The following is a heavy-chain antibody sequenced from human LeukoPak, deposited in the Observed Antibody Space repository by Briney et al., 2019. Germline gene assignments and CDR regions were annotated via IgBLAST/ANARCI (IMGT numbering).Heavy chain of an antibody. J-gene: IGHJ4*02. D-gene: IGHD3-22*01. CDR2: INPNSGGT. CDR3: ARVERGLHNYYDSSGNDY. V-gene: IGHV1-2*02. CDR1: GYTFTGYY. Sequence: RASVKVSCKASGYTFTGYYMHWVRQAPGQGLEWMGWINPNSGGTNYAQKFQGRVTMTRNTSISTAYMELSSLRSEDTAVYYCARVERGLHNYYDSSGNDYWGQGTLVTVSS.